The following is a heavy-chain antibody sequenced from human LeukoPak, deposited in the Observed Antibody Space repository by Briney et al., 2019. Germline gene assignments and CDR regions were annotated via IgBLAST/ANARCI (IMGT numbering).Heavy chain of an antibody. CDR2: IYYSGST. D-gene: IGHD1-26*01. V-gene: IGHV4-59*01. Sequence: PSETLSLTCTVSGGSISSYYWSWIRQPPGKGLEWIGYIYYSGSTNYNPSLKSRVTISVDTSKNQFSLKLSSVTAADTAVYYCARGPHYTGSYGRYFDYWGPGTLVTVSS. CDR3: ARGPHYTGSYGRYFDY. J-gene: IGHJ4*02. CDR1: GGSISSYY.